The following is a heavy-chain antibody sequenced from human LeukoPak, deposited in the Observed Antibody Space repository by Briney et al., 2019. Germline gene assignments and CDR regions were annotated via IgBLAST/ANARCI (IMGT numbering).Heavy chain of an antibody. D-gene: IGHD4-23*01. CDR1: GFTFSSYD. V-gene: IGHV3-13*01. J-gene: IGHJ2*01. CDR3: ARPIDGGNSDWYFDL. Sequence: GGSLRLSCAASGFTFSSYDMHWVRQATGKGLEWVSAIGTAGDTYYPGSVKGRFTISRENAKNSLYLQVNSLRAGDTAVYYCARPIDGGNSDWYFDLWGRGTLVTVSS. CDR2: IGTAGDT.